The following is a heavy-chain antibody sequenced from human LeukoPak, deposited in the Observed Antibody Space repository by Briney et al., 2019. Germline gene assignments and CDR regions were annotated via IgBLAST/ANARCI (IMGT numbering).Heavy chain of an antibody. D-gene: IGHD2-21*02. V-gene: IGHV1-46*01. J-gene: IGHJ4*02. CDR3: ARDHRDIAVVTATVYFDY. CDR2: TNPRSGST. Sequence: ASVKLSCSASGYIFTRYYMHWVGQAPGQGLEWMGMTNPRSGSTSYAQQFQGRVTMTRDTSTSTVYMELSSLRSEDTAVYYCARDHRDIAVVTATVYFDYWGQGTLVTVSS. CDR1: GYIFTRYY.